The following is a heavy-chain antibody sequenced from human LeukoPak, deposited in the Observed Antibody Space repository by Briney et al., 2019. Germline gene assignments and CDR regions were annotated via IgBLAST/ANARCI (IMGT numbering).Heavy chain of an antibody. Sequence: ASVKVSCKASGYTFTSYDINWVRQATGQGLEWMGWMNPNSANTGYAQKFKGRVTMTSNTSISTVYMELSSLTSEDTAVYYCARRNKDDDNCRLVDYWGQGTLVTVSS. V-gene: IGHV1-8*01. CDR3: ARRNKDDDNCRLVDY. D-gene: IGHD5-24*01. CDR1: GYTFTSYD. J-gene: IGHJ4*02. CDR2: MNPNSANT.